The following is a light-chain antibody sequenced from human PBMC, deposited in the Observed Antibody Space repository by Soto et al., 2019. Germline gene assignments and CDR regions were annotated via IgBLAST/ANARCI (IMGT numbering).Light chain of an antibody. V-gene: IGKV3-20*01. Sequence: EIVLTQSPGTLSLSPGERATLSCRASQSVSSSYLAWYQQKPGRAPRLLIYAASSRATGIPDRFSGSRSGTDFTLTISRLEPEDFAVYYCQQYGDSPPYTFGQGTKLEIK. CDR2: AAS. CDR3: QQYGDSPPYT. J-gene: IGKJ2*01. CDR1: QSVSSSY.